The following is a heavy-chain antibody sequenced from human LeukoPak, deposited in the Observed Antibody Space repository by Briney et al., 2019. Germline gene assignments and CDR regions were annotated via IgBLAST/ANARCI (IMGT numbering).Heavy chain of an antibody. Sequence: GESLKISCKGSEYSFASYLIGWVRQMPGKGLEGMGSIYPGDSDTRYSPSFQAQVTISADKSISTAYLQWSSLKASDTAMYYCARGVDCGSDCYFDYWGQGTLVTVSS. J-gene: IGHJ4*02. V-gene: IGHV5-51*01. CDR2: IYPGDSDT. D-gene: IGHD2-21*02. CDR3: ARGVDCGSDCYFDY. CDR1: EYSFASYL.